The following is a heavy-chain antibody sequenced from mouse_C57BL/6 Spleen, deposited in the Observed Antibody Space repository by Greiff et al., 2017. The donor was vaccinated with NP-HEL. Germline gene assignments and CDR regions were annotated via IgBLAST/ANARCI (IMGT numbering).Heavy chain of an antibody. CDR1: GYTFTSYW. V-gene: IGHV1-69*01. D-gene: IGHD1-1*01. CDR3: ARGSSYVYYAMDY. Sequence: VQLQQPGAELVMPGASVKLSCKASGYTFTSYWMHWVKQRPGQGLEWIGEIDPSDSYTNYNQKFKGKSTLTVDKSSSTAYMQLSSLTSEDSAVYYCARGSSYVYYAMDYWGQGTSVTVSS. J-gene: IGHJ4*01. CDR2: IDPSDSYT.